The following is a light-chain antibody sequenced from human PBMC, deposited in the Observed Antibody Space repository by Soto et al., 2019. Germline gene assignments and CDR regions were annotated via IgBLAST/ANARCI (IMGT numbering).Light chain of an antibody. CDR3: QQRSSWPPT. Sequence: EIVMTHSPATLSVTPGERATLSCRASQSVSSYLAWYQQRPGQAPRLLIYDASNRATGVPARFSGSGSGTDFTLTISSLEPEDFAVYYCQQRSSWPPTFGQGTRREIK. CDR2: DAS. J-gene: IGKJ5*01. CDR1: QSVSSY. V-gene: IGKV3-11*01.